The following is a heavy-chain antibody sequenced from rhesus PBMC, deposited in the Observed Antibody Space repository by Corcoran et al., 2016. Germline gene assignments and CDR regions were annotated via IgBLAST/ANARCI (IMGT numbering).Heavy chain of an antibody. CDR2: IYGSGSST. V-gene: IGHV4-169*02. J-gene: IGHJ4*01. Sequence: QLQLQESGPGLVKPSETLSVTCAVSGDSISSSYWSWIRQAPGKGLEWIGYIYGSGSSTNYNPSLKSRVTLAVDTSKNQLSLKLSSVTTADTAVYYCARDDYGNSDYWGQGVLVTVSS. CDR1: GDSISSSY. CDR3: ARDDYGNSDY. D-gene: IGHD4-35*01.